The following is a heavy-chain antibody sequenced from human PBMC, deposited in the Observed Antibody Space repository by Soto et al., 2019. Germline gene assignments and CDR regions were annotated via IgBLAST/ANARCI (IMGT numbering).Heavy chain of an antibody. CDR3: ARHVGGCYYYIDV. Sequence: QLQLQESGPGLVKPSETLSLTCTVSGGSVSSGSYYWGWIRQPPGKGLEWIGSIYYSGNTYYNPSLKSRVTISIDPSKNQFSLKLSCVTAADTAMYYCARHVGGCYYYIDVWGKGTTVTVSS. CDR1: GGSVSSGSYY. D-gene: IGHD2-15*01. CDR2: IYYSGNT. V-gene: IGHV4-39*01. J-gene: IGHJ6*03.